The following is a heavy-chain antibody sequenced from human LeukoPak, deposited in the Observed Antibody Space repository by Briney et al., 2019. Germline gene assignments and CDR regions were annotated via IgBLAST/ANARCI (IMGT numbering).Heavy chain of an antibody. D-gene: IGHD3-10*01. CDR2: IYYSGST. J-gene: IGHJ4*02. CDR3: XRNWAVRGVPTSYFDY. V-gene: IGHV4-39*01. CDR1: GGSISSSSYY. Sequence: TPSETLSLTCTVSGGSISSSSYYWGWIRQPPGKGLEWIGSIYYSGSTYYNPSLKSRVTISVDTSKNQFSLKLSSVTAADTAWYYCXRNWAVRGVPTSYFDYWGQGTLVTVSS.